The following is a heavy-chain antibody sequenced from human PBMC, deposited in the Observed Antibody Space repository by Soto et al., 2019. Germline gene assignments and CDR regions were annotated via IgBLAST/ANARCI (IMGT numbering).Heavy chain of an antibody. CDR1: GFTFSSYG. V-gene: IGHV3-30*18. CDR2: ISYDGSNK. D-gene: IGHD4-17*01. J-gene: IGHJ4*02. Sequence: GGSLRLSCAASGFTFSSYGMHWVRQAPGKGLEWVAVISYDGSNKYYADPVKGRFTISRDNSKNTLYLQMNSLRAEDTAVYYCAKDRGYGEVAYWGQGTLVTVSS. CDR3: AKDRGYGEVAY.